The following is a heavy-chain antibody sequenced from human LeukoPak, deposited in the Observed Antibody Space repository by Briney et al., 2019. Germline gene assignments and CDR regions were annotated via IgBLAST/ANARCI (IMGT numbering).Heavy chain of an antibody. Sequence: ASVKVSCKASGYTFTGYYMHWVRQAPGQGLEWMGRINPNSGGTNYAQKFQGRVTMTRDTSISTAYMELSRLRSDDTAVYYCARGSSIGWGDLSRFFDSGGREPLATVPS. CDR3: ARGSSIGWGDLSRFFDS. CDR2: INPNSGGT. D-gene: IGHD3-16*02. J-gene: IGHJ4*02. CDR1: GYTFTGYY. V-gene: IGHV1-2*06.